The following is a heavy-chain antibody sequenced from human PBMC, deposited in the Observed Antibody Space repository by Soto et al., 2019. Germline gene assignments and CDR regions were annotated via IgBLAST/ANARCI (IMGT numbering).Heavy chain of an antibody. CDR2: ISYSGSA. CDR1: GGSISSGNYY. CDR3: ATMGTPATGLYYFDY. J-gene: IGHJ4*02. V-gene: IGHV4-30-4*01. Sequence: QVQLQESGPGLVQPSQTLSLTCTVSGGSISSGNYYWSWIRQPPGKGLEWIGFISYSGSAYYNPSLKSRVTISVDTSKNQFSLNLSFVTAADTAVYYCATMGTPATGLYYFDYWGQGTLVTVSS. D-gene: IGHD2-15*01.